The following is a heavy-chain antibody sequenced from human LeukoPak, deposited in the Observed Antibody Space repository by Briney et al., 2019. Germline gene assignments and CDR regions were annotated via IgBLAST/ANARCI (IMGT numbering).Heavy chain of an antibody. Sequence: GASVKVSCKAPGYTFTDYYLHWVRQAPGQGLEWMGWINANSGGTYYAQEFQGRVTMTRDMSISTVYMDLSRLRSDDTAVFYCARGMTTVFAFDIWGQGTMVTVS. CDR2: INANSGGT. D-gene: IGHD4-17*01. V-gene: IGHV1-2*02. J-gene: IGHJ3*02. CDR3: ARGMTTVFAFDI. CDR1: GYTFTDYY.